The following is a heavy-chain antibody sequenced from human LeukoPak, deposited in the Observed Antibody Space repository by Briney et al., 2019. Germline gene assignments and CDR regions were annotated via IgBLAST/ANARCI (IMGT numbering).Heavy chain of an antibody. D-gene: IGHD5-24*01. V-gene: IGHV1-2*06. CDR2: INPNSGGT. J-gene: IGHJ4*02. CDR3: ARDSADGYNPY. CDR1: GYTFTGYY. Sequence: ASVKVSCKAAGYTFTGYYMFLVRQAPGQGLEWMGRINPNSGGTNYAQKFQGRVTMTRDTSISTAYMELSSLRSEDTAVYYCARDSADGYNPYWGQGTLVTVSS.